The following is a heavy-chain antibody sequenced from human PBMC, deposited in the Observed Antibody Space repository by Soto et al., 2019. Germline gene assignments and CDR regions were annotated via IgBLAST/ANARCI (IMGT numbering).Heavy chain of an antibody. Sequence: GGSLRLSCAASGFTFSTYALSWVRQAPGKGLEWVSAISANGQGIYYADSVRGRFTISRDNSKNTIFLHMDSLRAEDTAVYYCAKDRNYPRDQFHYWGQGTLVTVPQ. CDR3: AKDRNYPRDQFHY. CDR1: GFTFSTYA. J-gene: IGHJ4*02. CDR2: ISANGQGI. V-gene: IGHV3-23*01. D-gene: IGHD1-7*01.